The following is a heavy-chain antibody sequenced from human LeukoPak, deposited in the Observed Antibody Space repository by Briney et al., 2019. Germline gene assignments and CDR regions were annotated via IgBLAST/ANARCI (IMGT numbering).Heavy chain of an antibody. J-gene: IGHJ4*02. CDR1: GFAFSSYA. CDR2: ISGSDSST. V-gene: IGHV3-23*01. Sequence: PGGSLRLSCAASGFAFSSYAMSWVRQAPGKGLEWVSAISGSDSSTYYADSVKGRFTISRDNSKNTLYLQMNSLRAEDTAVYYCAKGKGRGYYSGSFDYWGQGTLVTVSS. CDR3: AKGKGRGYYSGSFDY. D-gene: IGHD3-3*01.